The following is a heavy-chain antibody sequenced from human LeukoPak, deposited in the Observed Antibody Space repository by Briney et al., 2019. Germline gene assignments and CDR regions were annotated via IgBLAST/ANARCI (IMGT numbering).Heavy chain of an antibody. D-gene: IGHD1-26*01. CDR1: GYTFTSYA. J-gene: IGHJ5*02. CDR2: IIPIFGTA. Sequence: ASVKVSCKASGYTFTSYAISWVRQAPGQGLEWMGGIIPIFGTANYAQKFQGRVTITADESTSTAYMELSSLRSEDTAVYYCARGRLIVGATSWFDPWGQGTLVTVSS. CDR3: ARGRLIVGATSWFDP. V-gene: IGHV1-69*13.